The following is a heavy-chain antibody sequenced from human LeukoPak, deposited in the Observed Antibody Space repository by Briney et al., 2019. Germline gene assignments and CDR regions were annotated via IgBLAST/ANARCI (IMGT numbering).Heavy chain of an antibody. CDR1: GFTFSSYA. CDR2: ISGSGGST. V-gene: IGHV3-23*01. CDR3: TRDSFYTGYDRGFGY. D-gene: IGHD5-12*01. J-gene: IGHJ4*02. Sequence: GGSLRLSCAASGFTFSSYAMSWVRQAPGKGLEWVSAISGSGGSTYYADSVKGRFTISRDNSKNTLYLQMNSLRAEDTAVYYCTRDSFYTGYDRGFGYWGQGTLVTVSS.